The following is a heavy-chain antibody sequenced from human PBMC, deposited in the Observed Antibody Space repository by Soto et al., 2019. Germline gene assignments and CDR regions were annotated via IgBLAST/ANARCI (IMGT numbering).Heavy chain of an antibody. J-gene: IGHJ4*02. CDR3: AKDPNGDYVGAFDS. Sequence: GGSLRLSCAGSGFSFSSYTMHWVRQAPGKGLEWVALISFDSSNKYYAASVKGRFSISRDNSKNTVFLQMDNLRADDTAVYHCAKDPNGDYVGAFDSWGQGTLVTVSS. CDR2: ISFDSSNK. D-gene: IGHD4-17*01. CDR1: GFSFSSYT. V-gene: IGHV3-30*07.